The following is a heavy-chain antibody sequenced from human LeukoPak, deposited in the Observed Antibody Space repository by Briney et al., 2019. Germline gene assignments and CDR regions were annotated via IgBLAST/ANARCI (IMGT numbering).Heavy chain of an antibody. D-gene: IGHD3-10*01. CDR3: ARMIRGGQSHLSWFDS. J-gene: IGHJ5*01. V-gene: IGHV4-34*01. CDR2: INHSGIN. CDR1: SGSFSDYY. Sequence: PSETLSLTCAVYSGSFSDYYWSWIRQPPGKGLEWIGEINHSGINNYLPSLKSRATISVDTSKNQFSLKLNSVTAADTAVYYCARMIRGGQSHLSWFDSWGRGTLVTVSS.